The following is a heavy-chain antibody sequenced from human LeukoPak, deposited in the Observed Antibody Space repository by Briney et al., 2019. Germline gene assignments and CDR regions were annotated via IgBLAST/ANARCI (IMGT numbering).Heavy chain of an antibody. J-gene: IGHJ3*01. CDR1: GGSISSSSYY. Sequence: PSETLSLTCTVSGGSISSSSYYWGWIRQPPEKGLEWIGSIYYSGSTYYNPSLKSRVTISVDTSKNQFSLQLSSVTAADTAVYYCARLDTGYSSSSRDYWGQGTMVTVSS. D-gene: IGHD6-6*01. CDR2: IYYSGST. CDR3: ARLDTGYSSSSRDY. V-gene: IGHV4-39*01.